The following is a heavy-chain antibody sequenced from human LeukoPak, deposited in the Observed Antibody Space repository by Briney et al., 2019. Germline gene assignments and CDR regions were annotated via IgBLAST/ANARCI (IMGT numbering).Heavy chain of an antibody. J-gene: IGHJ5*02. CDR3: ARGDRYYDILTGYYPNWFDP. Sequence: ASETLSLTCAVYGGSFSGYYWSWIRQPPGKGLEWIGEINHSGSTNYNPSLKSRVTISVDTSKNQFSLKLSSVTAADTAVYYCARGDRYYDILTGYYPNWFDPWGQGTLVTVSS. CDR2: INHSGST. V-gene: IGHV4-34*01. CDR1: GGSFSGYY. D-gene: IGHD3-9*01.